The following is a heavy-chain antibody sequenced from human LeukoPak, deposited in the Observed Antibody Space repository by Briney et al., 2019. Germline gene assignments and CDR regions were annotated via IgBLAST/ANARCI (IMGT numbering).Heavy chain of an antibody. D-gene: IGHD1-26*01. Sequence: GGSLRLSCAASGFTFSDYYMTWIRQAPGKGLEWVAVISYDGSNKYYADSVKGRFTISRDNSKNTLYLQMNSLRAEDTAVYYCAREDSRGSSAEYFQHWGQGTLVTVSS. V-gene: IGHV3-30*03. CDR1: GFTFSDYY. CDR3: AREDSRGSSAEYFQH. CDR2: ISYDGSNK. J-gene: IGHJ1*01.